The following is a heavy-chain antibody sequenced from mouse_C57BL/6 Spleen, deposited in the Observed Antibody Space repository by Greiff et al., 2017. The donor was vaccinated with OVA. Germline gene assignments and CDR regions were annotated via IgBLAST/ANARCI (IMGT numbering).Heavy chain of an antibody. Sequence: EVQLVESGGGLVKPGGSLKLSCAASGFTFSDYGMHWVRQAPGKGLEWVAYISSGSSTIYYADTVKGRFTFSRDNAKHTLYLQMTSLWSEDTAKYYRERDWFAYWGQGTLVTVSA. CDR2: ISSGSSTI. J-gene: IGHJ3*01. V-gene: IGHV5-17*01. CDR1: GFTFSDYG. CDR3: ERDWFAY.